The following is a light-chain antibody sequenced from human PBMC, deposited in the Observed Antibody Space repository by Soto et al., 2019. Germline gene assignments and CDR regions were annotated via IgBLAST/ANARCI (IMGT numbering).Light chain of an antibody. CDR3: CSYAGSYTFV. Sequence: QSALTQPRSVSGSPGQSVTISCTGTSSDVGGYNYVSWYQQHPGKPPKLMIYDFSKRPTGVPDRFSGSKSGNTASLTISGVQAEDEADYYCCSYAGSYTFVFGTGTKVTVL. CDR2: DFS. CDR1: SSDVGGYNY. J-gene: IGLJ1*01. V-gene: IGLV2-11*01.